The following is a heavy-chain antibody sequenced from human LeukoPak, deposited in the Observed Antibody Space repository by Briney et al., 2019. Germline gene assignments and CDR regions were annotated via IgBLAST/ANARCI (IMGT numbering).Heavy chain of an antibody. D-gene: IGHD2-15*01. J-gene: IGHJ3*02. Sequence: GRSLRLSCAASGFTFSSYGMHWVRQAPGKGLEWVTVISYDAKNNYYADSVKGRFTISRDNSKNTLYLQMNSLRGEDTAVYYCARGDSTGGRKPFDIWGQGTMVTVSS. CDR3: ARGDSTGGRKPFDI. CDR1: GFTFSSYG. CDR2: ISYDAKNN. V-gene: IGHV3-30*19.